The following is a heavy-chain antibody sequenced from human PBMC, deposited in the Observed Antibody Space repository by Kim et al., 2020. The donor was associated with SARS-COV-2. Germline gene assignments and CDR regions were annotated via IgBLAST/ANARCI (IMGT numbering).Heavy chain of an antibody. CDR2: IKQDGSEK. D-gene: IGHD3-3*01. CDR3: AREGDFWSGYYPGYFDY. V-gene: IGHV3-7*01. J-gene: IGHJ4*02. CDR1: GFTFSSYW. Sequence: GGSLRLSCAASGFTFSSYWMSWVRQAPGKGLEWVANIKQDGSEKYYVDSVKGRFTISRDNAKNSLYLQMNSLRAEDTAVYYCAREGDFWSGYYPGYFDYWGQGTLVTVSS.